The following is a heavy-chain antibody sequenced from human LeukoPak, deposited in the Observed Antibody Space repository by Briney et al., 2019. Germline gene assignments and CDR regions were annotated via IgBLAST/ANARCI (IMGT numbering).Heavy chain of an antibody. D-gene: IGHD1-26*01. V-gene: IGHV4-34*01. CDR2: INHSGST. Sequence: SETLSLTCAVYGGSFSGYYWSWIRQPPGKGLEWIGEINHSGSTNYNPSLKSRVTISVDTSKNQFSLKLSYVTAADPAVYYCARWEGASYYDFDYWGQGTLVTVSS. CDR3: ARWEGASYYDFDY. CDR1: GGSFSGYY. J-gene: IGHJ4*02.